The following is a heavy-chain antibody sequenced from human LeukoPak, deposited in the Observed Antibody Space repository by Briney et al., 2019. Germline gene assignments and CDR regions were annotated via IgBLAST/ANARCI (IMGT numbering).Heavy chain of an antibody. D-gene: IGHD1-26*01. Sequence: GGSLRLSCAASGFTFSSYAMSWVRQAPGKGLEWVSAISGSGGSTYYADPVKGRFTISRDNSKNTLYLQMNSLRAEDTAVYYCAKGIVGADYEDAFDIWGQGTMVTVSS. V-gene: IGHV3-23*01. CDR1: GFTFSSYA. CDR3: AKGIVGADYEDAFDI. J-gene: IGHJ3*02. CDR2: ISGSGGST.